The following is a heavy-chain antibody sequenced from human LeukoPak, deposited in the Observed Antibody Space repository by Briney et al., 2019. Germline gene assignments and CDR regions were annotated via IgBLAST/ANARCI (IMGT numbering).Heavy chain of an antibody. J-gene: IGHJ4*02. CDR3: VRPNRGALYDY. CDR1: GYSFTSYW. CDR2: IYPTDSDT. V-gene: IGHV5-51*01. D-gene: IGHD7-27*01. Sequence: PGESLKISCRVSGYSFTSYWIGWVRQMPGKGLEWMGIIYPTDSDTKYSPSFQGHVTISADKSISTAYLQWSSLKASDTAIYYCVRPNRGALYDYWGQGTLVTVSS.